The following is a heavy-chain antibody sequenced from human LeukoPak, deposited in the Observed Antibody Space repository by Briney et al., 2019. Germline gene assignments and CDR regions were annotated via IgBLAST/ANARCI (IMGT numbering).Heavy chain of an antibody. CDR3: ARGRQPDC. V-gene: IGHV3-11*05. J-gene: IGHJ4*02. CDR1: GFTFSDYY. Sequence: PGGSLRLSCAASGFTFSDYYMSWIRQAPGRGLEWVSYISSGSSYTNNADSVKGRFTISRDNAKNSLYLQMNSLRAEDTAVYYCARGRQPDCWGQGTLVTVCS. CDR2: ISSGSSYT. D-gene: IGHD2-2*01.